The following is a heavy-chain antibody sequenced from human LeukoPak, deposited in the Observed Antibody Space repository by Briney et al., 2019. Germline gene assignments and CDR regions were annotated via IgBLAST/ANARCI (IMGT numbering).Heavy chain of an antibody. CDR2: IRRKANSYAT. Sequence: PGGPLRLSCGACGFTYSGSAMHGLREASGKGLEWVSRIRRKANSYATANAASVKGRFTISRDDSKNTAYLQMNSLKTEDTAVYYCTRQLDSGGSPFGYWGQGTLVTVSS. J-gene: IGHJ4*02. CDR3: TRQLDSGGSPFGY. D-gene: IGHD3-22*01. V-gene: IGHV3-73*01. CDR1: GFTYSGSA.